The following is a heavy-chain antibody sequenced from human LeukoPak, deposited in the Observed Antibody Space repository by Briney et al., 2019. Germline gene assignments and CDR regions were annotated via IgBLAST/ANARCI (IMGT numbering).Heavy chain of an antibody. CDR2: IKEDGSEK. D-gene: IGHD7-27*01. V-gene: IGHV3-7*01. CDR1: GFTFRKHW. CDR3: ARDYTGGWNDY. Sequence: GGSLTLSCAATGFTFRKHWMSWVRQAIGKGLECVAKIKEDGSEKHYVDSVKGRFAISRDNAKNSLYLQMDNLRAEDTAVYYCARDYTGGWNDYWGQGTLVTVSS. J-gene: IGHJ4*02.